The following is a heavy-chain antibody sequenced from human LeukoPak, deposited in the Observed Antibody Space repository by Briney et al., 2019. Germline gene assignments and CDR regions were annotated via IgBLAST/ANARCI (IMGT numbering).Heavy chain of an antibody. Sequence: SETLSLTCAVSGYSISSGYYWGWIRQPPGKGLEWIGSIYHSGSTYYNPSLKSRVTISVDTSKNQFSLKLSSVTAADTVVYYCAGGIAVAGCWGQGTLVTVSS. J-gene: IGHJ4*02. D-gene: IGHD6-19*01. CDR1: GYSISSGYY. CDR2: IYHSGST. CDR3: AGGIAVAGC. V-gene: IGHV4-38-2*01.